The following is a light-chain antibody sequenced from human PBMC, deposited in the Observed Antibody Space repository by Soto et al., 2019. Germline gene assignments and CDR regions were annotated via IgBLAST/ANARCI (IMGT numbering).Light chain of an antibody. CDR2: GNT. CDR3: QSYDSGLSGLHVI. CDR1: PSNIGAGYD. Sequence: QSDLTQPPSVSGAPGQRVTISCTGSPSNIGAGYDVHWYQQFPGTAPKLLIYGNTNRPSGVPARFSASKSGTSASLAITGLQTEDEADYYCQSYDSGLSGLHVIFGGGTKVTVL. V-gene: IGLV1-40*01. J-gene: IGLJ2*01.